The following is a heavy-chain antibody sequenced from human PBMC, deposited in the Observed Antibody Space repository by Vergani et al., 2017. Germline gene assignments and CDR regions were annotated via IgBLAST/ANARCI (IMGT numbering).Heavy chain of an antibody. D-gene: IGHD4-11*01. Sequence: QVQLQESGPGLVKPSQTLSLTCTVSGASMRSVGYYWTWIRQSAGKRLEWIGEINHSGSTNYNPSLKSRVTMSVDTSKNQFSLKTSSVTAADTAVYYCPRGQRGDYSNYFYYYMDVWGKGTTVTVSS. J-gene: IGHJ6*03. CDR2: INHSGST. CDR3: PRGQRGDYSNYFYYYMDV. CDR1: GASMRSVGYY. V-gene: IGHV4-61*02.